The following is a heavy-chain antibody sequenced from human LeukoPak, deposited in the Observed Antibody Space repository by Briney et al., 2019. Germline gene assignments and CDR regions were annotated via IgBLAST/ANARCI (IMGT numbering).Heavy chain of an antibody. V-gene: IGHV4-39*01. CDR3: ARRLSSWYPVENFDY. J-gene: IGHJ4*02. D-gene: IGHD6-13*01. CDR1: GGSISSSSYY. Sequence: SETLSLTCTVSGGSISSSSYYWGWIRQPPGKGLEWIGSTYYSGSTYYNPSLKSRVTISVDTSKNQFSLKLSSVTAADTAVYYCARRLSSWYPVENFDYWGQGTLVTVSS. CDR2: TYYSGST.